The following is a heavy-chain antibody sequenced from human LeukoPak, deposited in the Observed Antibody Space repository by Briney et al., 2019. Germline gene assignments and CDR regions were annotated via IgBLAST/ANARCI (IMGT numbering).Heavy chain of an antibody. J-gene: IGHJ4*02. V-gene: IGHV3-30*02. CDR1: GITFSSDG. Sequence: GGSLRLSCAASGITFSSDGMHWVRQAPGKGLEWVAFIQFDGSYKYYADSVKGRFTISRDNSKNTLYLQMNSLRAEDTAVYYCAKDGGNYDFDYWGRGTLVTVSS. CDR3: AKDGGNYDFDY. CDR2: IQFDGSYK. D-gene: IGHD1-26*01.